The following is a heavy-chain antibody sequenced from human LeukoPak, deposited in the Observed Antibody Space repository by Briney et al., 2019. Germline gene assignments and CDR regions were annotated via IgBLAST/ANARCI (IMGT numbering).Heavy chain of an antibody. Sequence: GGSLRLSCVASGFTFREYGFHWVRQAPGKGLEWVAVMWNDGITGKYADSVRGRFSVSRDNSKNTVYLQMDSLRADDTSVYYCARDGSGWSSDYWAQGTLVTVSS. CDR1: GFTFREYG. V-gene: IGHV3-33*01. CDR3: ARDGSGWSSDY. J-gene: IGHJ4*02. D-gene: IGHD6-19*01. CDR2: MWNDGITG.